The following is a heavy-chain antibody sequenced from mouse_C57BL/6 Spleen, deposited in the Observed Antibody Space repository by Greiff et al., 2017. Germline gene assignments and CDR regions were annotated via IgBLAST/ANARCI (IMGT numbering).Heavy chain of an antibody. Sequence: EVQLQESGPGLVKPSQSLSLTCSVTGYSITSGYYWNWIRQFPGNKLEWKGYISYDGSNNYNPSLKNRISITRDTSKNQFFLKLNSVTTEDTATYYCARGFITTVVDYAMDYWGQGTSVTVSS. J-gene: IGHJ4*01. CDR3: ARGFITTVVDYAMDY. CDR1: GYSITSGYY. CDR2: ISYDGSN. V-gene: IGHV3-6*01. D-gene: IGHD1-1*01.